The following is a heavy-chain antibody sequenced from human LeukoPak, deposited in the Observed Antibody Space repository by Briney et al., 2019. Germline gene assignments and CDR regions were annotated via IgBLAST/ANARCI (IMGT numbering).Heavy chain of an antibody. CDR2: INPSGGST. CDR1: GYTFTSYY. V-gene: IGHV1-46*01. Sequence: GASVKVSCKASGYTFTSYYMHWVRQAPGQGLEWMGIINPSGGSTSYAQKFQGRVTMTRDTSTSTVYMELSSLRSEDTAVYYCAKTYYDILTGYYRGDYYYYMDVWGKGTTVTISS. CDR3: AKTYYDILTGYYRGDYYYYMDV. J-gene: IGHJ6*03. D-gene: IGHD3-9*01.